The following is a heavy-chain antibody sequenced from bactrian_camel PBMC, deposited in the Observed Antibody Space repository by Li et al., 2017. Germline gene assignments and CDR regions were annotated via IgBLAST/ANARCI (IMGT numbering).Heavy chain of an antibody. Sequence: QVQLVESGGGSVEAGGSLTLTCVASGYTYNGYCMGWFRQSPGKEREGVATISPGGGSTYWTDSVKGRFTISQDNARKTVYLDMNSLKPEDTAMYYCAAFGPPARYTGGYYPSVAEYNYWGQGTQVTVS. V-gene: IGHV3S1*01. CDR2: ISPGGGST. D-gene: IGHD2*01. J-gene: IGHJ4*01. CDR3: AAFGPPARYTGGYYPSVAEYNY. CDR1: GYTYNGYC.